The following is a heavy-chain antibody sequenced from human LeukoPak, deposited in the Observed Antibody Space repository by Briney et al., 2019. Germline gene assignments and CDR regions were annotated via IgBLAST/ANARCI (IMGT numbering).Heavy chain of an antibody. V-gene: IGHV3-23*01. CDR1: GFTFGSYA. D-gene: IGHD6-13*01. Sequence: GGSLRLSCAASGFTFGSYALGWVRQAPGKGREGFSAISGSGGSTYYADSVKGRFTISRDNSKNTLYLQMNSLRAEDTAVYYCAKDLAGSWYYFDYWGQGTLVTVSS. J-gene: IGHJ4*02. CDR2: ISGSGGST. CDR3: AKDLAGSWYYFDY.